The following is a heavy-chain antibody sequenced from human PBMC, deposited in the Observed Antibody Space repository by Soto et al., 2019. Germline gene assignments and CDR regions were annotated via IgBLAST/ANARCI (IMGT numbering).Heavy chain of an antibody. CDR2: ISLSGSTI. Sequence: LRLSCAASGFALSNYEMNWVRQAPGKGLEWVSYISLSGSTIYYADSVKGRFTISRDDAKNSLYLQMDSLRADDTAVYYCARESFSASPNFFDYWGQGTLVTVSS. J-gene: IGHJ4*02. V-gene: IGHV3-48*03. D-gene: IGHD3-3*02. CDR1: GFALSNYE. CDR3: ARESFSASPNFFDY.